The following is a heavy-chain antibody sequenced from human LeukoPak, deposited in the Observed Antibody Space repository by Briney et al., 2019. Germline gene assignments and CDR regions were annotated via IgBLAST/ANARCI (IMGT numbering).Heavy chain of an antibody. CDR1: GGSISSYY. J-gene: IGHJ4*02. CDR2: IYHSGST. CDR3: ARITGEAMIVVVFAGYFDY. D-gene: IGHD3-22*01. Sequence: PSETLSLTCTVSGGSISSYYWSWIRQPPGKGLEWIGYIYHSGSTKYNPSLKSRVTISVDTSKNQFSLKLSSVTAADTAVYYCARITGEAMIVVVFAGYFDYWGQGTLVTVSS. V-gene: IGHV4-59*01.